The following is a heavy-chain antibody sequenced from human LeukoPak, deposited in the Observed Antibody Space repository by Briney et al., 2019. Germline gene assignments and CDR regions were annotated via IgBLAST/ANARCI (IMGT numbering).Heavy chain of an antibody. CDR2: IYHSGST. J-gene: IGHJ5*02. D-gene: IGHD4-17*01. CDR1: GYSISSGYY. Sequence: SETLSLTCTVSGYSISSGYYWGWIRQPPGKGLEWIGSIYHSGSTYYNPSLKSRVTISVDTSKNQFSLKLSSVTAADTAVYYCARTTTVTTRFDPWGQGTLVTVSS. CDR3: ARTTTVTTRFDP. V-gene: IGHV4-38-2*02.